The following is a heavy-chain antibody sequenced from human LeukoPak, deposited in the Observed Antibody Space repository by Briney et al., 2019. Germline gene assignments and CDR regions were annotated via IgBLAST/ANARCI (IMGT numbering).Heavy chain of an antibody. CDR1: GFTFSSYW. D-gene: IGHD3-10*01. Sequence: PGGSLRLSCAASGFTFSSYWMSWVRQAPGKGLEWVANIKQDGSEKHYVDSVKGRFTISRDNAKNSLYLQMNSLRAEDTAVYYCARRMSGSGSYMRRGFDYWGQGTLVTVSS. CDR2: IKQDGSEK. J-gene: IGHJ4*02. CDR3: ARRMSGSGSYMRRGFDY. V-gene: IGHV3-7*03.